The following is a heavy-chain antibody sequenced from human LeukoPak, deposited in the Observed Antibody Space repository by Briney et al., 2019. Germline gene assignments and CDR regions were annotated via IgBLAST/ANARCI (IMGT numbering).Heavy chain of an antibody. V-gene: IGHV4-59*01. CDR2: IYYSGST. CDR1: GGSISSYY. Sequence: SETLSLTCTDSGGSISSYYWSWIRQPPGKGLEWIGYIYYSGSTNYNPSLKSRVTISVDTSKNQFSLKLSSVTAADTAVYYCARGGLAAADFDYWGQGTLVTVSS. CDR3: ARGGLAAADFDY. J-gene: IGHJ4*02. D-gene: IGHD6-13*01.